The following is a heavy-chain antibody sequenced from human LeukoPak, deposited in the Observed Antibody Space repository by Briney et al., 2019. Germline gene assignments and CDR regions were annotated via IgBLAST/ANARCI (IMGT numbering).Heavy chain of an antibody. CDR2: VRSKANNYAT. CDR3: TNSYSDFRIDC. J-gene: IGHJ4*02. D-gene: IGHD3-3*01. CDR1: GFTFSSYG. Sequence: QSGGSLRLSCAASGFTFSSYGMHWVRQASGKGLEWVGRVRSKANNYATAYTASLKGRFTISRDDSKNTAFLQMNSLKTEDTAMYYCTNSYSDFRIDCWGQGTLVTVSS. V-gene: IGHV3-73*01.